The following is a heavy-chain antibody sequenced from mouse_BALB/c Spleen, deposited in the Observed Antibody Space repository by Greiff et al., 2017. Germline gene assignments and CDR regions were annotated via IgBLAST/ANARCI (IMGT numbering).Heavy chain of an antibody. V-gene: IGHV2-2*02. D-gene: IGHD2-4*01. J-gene: IGHJ1*01. CDR3: ARGGTMITASLGFDV. CDR2: IWSGGST. CDR1: GFSLTSYG. Sequence: QVQLKQSGPGLVQPSQSLSITCTVSGFSLTSYGVHWVRQSPGKGLEWLGVIWSGGSTDYNAAFISRLSISKDNSKSQVFFKMNSLQANDTAIYYCARGGTMITASLGFDVWGAGTTVTVSS.